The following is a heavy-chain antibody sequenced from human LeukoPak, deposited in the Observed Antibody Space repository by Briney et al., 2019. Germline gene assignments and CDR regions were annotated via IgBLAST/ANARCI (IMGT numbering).Heavy chain of an antibody. CDR2: ISGSGGST. J-gene: IGHJ6*03. Sequence: GGSLRLSCAASGFTFSSYAMSWVRQAPGKGLEWVSAISGSGGSTYYADSVKGRFTISRDNSKNTLYLQMNSLRAEDTAVYYCAKDGKPPIYYYCYMDVWGKGTTVTVSS. CDR1: GFTFSSYA. CDR3: AKDGKPPIYYYCYMDV. D-gene: IGHD1-14*01. V-gene: IGHV3-23*01.